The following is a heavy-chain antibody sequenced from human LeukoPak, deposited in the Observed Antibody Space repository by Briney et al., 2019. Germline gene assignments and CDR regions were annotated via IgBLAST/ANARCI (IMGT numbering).Heavy chain of an antibody. CDR1: GFTVSSNH. CDR2: IYSGGST. V-gene: IGHV3-53*01. Sequence: GGSLRLSCAASGFTVSSNHMSWVRQAPGKGLEWVSVIYSGGSTYYADSVKGRFTISRDNSKNTLYLQMNSLRAEDTAVYYCARTLQGYFQHWGQGTLVTVSS. J-gene: IGHJ1*01. CDR3: ARTLQGYFQH.